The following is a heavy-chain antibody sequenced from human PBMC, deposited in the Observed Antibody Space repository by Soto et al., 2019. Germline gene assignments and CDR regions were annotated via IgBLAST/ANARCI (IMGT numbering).Heavy chain of an antibody. CDR3: ARGVVPAANNYYYYMDV. D-gene: IGHD2-2*01. Sequence: ASVKVSCKASGYTFTSYDINWVRQATGQGLEWMGWMNPNSGNTGYAQKFQGRVTMTRNTSISTAYMELSSLRSEDTAVYYCARGVVPAANNYYYYMDVWGKGTTVTVSS. J-gene: IGHJ6*03. V-gene: IGHV1-8*01. CDR2: MNPNSGNT. CDR1: GYTFTSYD.